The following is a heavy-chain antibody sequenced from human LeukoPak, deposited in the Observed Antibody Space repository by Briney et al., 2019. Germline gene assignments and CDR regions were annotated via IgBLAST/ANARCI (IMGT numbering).Heavy chain of an antibody. CDR2: INHSGST. CDR1: GGSFSGYY. J-gene: IGHJ6*03. D-gene: IGHD2-15*01. Sequence: PSEPLSLTCAVYGGSFSGYYWSWIRQPPGKGRECLGEINHSGSTNYNPSLKSRVTISVDTSKNQFSLKLSSVTAADTAVYYCARVRIVVVVAATRYYYYYYYMDVWGKGTTVTVSS. CDR3: ARVRIVVVVAATRYYYYYYYMDV. V-gene: IGHV4-34*01.